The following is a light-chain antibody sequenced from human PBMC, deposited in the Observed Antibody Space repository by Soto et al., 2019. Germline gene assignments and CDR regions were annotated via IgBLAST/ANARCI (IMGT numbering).Light chain of an antibody. V-gene: IGLV2-14*01. J-gene: IGLJ1*01. CDR1: SSDVGGYKY. CDR3: NSYTVTSDVGI. Sequence: QSALTQPASVSGSPGQSITISCTGTSSDVGGYKYVSWYQQHPGRAPKLLIYEVSNRPSGVSDRFSGSKSGNTASLTISRLQPEDEAVYYCNSYTVTSDVGIFGTGTKLTVL. CDR2: EVS.